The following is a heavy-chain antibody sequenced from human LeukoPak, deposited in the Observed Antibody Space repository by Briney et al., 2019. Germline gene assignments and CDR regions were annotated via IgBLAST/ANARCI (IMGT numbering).Heavy chain of an antibody. CDR1: GGSISSSRYY. D-gene: IGHD2-2*02. CDR3: ARAPRPYCSITSCYMGYYYYMDV. J-gene: IGHJ6*03. Sequence: SDTLSLTCTVSGGSISSSRYYGAWTPQPRGRGQERIGRMYDNGRPHYNLSRKSRVTISVDTSKTQFSLKLSSVTAADTAVYYCARAPRPYCSITSCYMGYYYYMDVWGKGTTVTVSS. CDR2: MYDNGRP. V-gene: IGHV4-39*01.